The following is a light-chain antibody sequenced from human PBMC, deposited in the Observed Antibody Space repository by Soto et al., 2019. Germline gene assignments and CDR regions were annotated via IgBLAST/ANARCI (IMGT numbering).Light chain of an antibody. CDR1: QGIGNY. Sequence: DIQMTQSPSALSASIRDRVTITCRASQGIGNYVAWFQVKPGKVPKRLIYAASSLQSGVPSRFSGYGSGTEFTLTISSLQPEDFATYYCQQANSFPITFGQGTRLEIK. J-gene: IGKJ5*01. CDR3: QQANSFPIT. V-gene: IGKV1-17*03. CDR2: AAS.